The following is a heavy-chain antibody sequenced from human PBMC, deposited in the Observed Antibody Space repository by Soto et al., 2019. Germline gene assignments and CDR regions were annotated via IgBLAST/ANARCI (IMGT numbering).Heavy chain of an antibody. CDR3: ARMATFGSLNWFDP. J-gene: IGHJ5*02. CDR1: GYSFTNND. V-gene: IGHV1-8*01. Sequence: ASVKVSCKASGYSFTNNDVSWVRQATGQGLEWMGWMNPGSGDTGYAQKFQGRVTMTRDISIATAYMELSSLRSDDTAIYYCARMATFGSLNWFDPWGQGTLVTVSS. D-gene: IGHD3-16*01. CDR2: MNPGSGDT.